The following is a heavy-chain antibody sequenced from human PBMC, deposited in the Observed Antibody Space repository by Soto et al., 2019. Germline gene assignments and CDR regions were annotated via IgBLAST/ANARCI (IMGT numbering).Heavy chain of an antibody. CDR1: GGSISSYY. J-gene: IGHJ6*03. Sequence: QVQLQESGPGLVKPSETLSLTCTVSGGSISSYYCSWIRQPPGKGLEWIGYIYYSGSTNYNPSLQSRVTISVDTSKNQFSLELSAVTAADTAVYYCARSYRRYCSGGSCYSYYYYYMDVWGKGTTVTVTS. V-gene: IGHV4-59*01. D-gene: IGHD2-15*01. CDR3: ARSYRRYCSGGSCYSYYYYYMDV. CDR2: IYYSGST.